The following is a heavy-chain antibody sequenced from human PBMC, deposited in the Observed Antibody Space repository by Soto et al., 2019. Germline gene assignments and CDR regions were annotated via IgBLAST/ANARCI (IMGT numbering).Heavy chain of an antibody. Sequence: QVQLQESGPGLVAPSQTLSLTCTVSGGSINSDDSYWSWIRQPPGKGLEWIGYIYYRGSIFYNPSLESRVNISVDTSKNQFSLKLSSVTAADTAVYYCARDDCGGTRCSYYYGMDVWGQGTTVTVSS. J-gene: IGHJ6*02. CDR3: ARDDCGGTRCSYYYGMDV. CDR2: IYYRGSI. V-gene: IGHV4-30-4*01. D-gene: IGHD2-21*01. CDR1: GGSINSDDSY.